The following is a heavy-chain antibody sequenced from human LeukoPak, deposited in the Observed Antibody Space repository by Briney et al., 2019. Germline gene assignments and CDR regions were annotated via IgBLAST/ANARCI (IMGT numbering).Heavy chain of an antibody. V-gene: IGHV3-74*01. J-gene: IGHJ3*01. CDR3: ARRFQNALRALSDDAFDV. D-gene: IGHD3-3*01. CDR1: GFTFRSYW. Sequence: PGGSLRLSCATSGFTFRSYWMHWVRQAPGKGLVWVSRLNFDGSDTSYADSVKGRFTISRDNAKNTLYLQMNSLRAEDTAVYYCARRFQNALRALSDDAFDVWGQGTMVTDSS. CDR2: LNFDGSDT.